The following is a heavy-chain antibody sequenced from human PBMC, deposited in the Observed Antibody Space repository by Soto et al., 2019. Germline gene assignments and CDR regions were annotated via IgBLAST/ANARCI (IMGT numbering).Heavy chain of an antibody. CDR1: GFTFSDYY. J-gene: IGHJ4*02. CDR2: ISSSTSHT. CDR3: ARGRGAAAVYFDF. V-gene: IGHV3-11*05. D-gene: IGHD2-2*01. Sequence: QVQLVESGGGLVKPGGSLRLSCAVSGFTFSDYYMTWIRQAPGKGLEWVSYISSSTSHTNYADSVKGRFTISRDNAKNSRFLQMNSLRAEDTAVYYCARGRGAAAVYFDFWGQGPLVTVSS.